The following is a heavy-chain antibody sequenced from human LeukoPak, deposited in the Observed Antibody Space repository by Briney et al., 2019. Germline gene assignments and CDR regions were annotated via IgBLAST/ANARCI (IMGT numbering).Heavy chain of an antibody. CDR2: INSGGST. J-gene: IGHJ4*02. D-gene: IGHD4/OR15-4a*01. CDR1: GGSISSSNW. Sequence: ETLSPTCAVSGGSISSSNWWTCVRQAPGKGLEWVSAINSGGSTYYADSVKGRFTISRDNSKNTLYLQMGSLSAEDTAVYYCAKDYGGGDGWGFDYWGQGTLVTVSS. CDR3: AKDYGGGDGWGFDY. V-gene: IGHV3-53*01.